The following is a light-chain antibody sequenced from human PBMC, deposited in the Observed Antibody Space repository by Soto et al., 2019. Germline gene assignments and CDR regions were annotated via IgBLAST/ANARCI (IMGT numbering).Light chain of an antibody. CDR3: QQYNYWPPLT. Sequence: EIVMTQSPATLSVSPGERATLSCRASQSVRSNLAWYQQKPGKAPRLLIYHTSTRATGIPARFSGSGSGTELTLAISSLQPADFGVYDYQQYNYWPPLTFGGGTKVEIK. V-gene: IGKV3-15*01. J-gene: IGKJ4*01. CDR1: QSVRSN. CDR2: HTS.